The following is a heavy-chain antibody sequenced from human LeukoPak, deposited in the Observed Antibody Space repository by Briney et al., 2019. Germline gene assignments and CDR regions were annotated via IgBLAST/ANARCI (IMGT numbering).Heavy chain of an antibody. D-gene: IGHD6-13*01. CDR1: GVTFSSYA. V-gene: IGHV1-69*13. Sequence: SVKVSCKASGVTFSSYAISWVRQAPGQGLEWMGGIIPIFGTANYAQKFQGRVTITADESTSTAYMELSSLRSEDTAVYYCARGTDSSSWYYFDYWGQGALVTVSS. J-gene: IGHJ4*02. CDR3: ARGTDSSSWYYFDY. CDR2: IIPIFGTA.